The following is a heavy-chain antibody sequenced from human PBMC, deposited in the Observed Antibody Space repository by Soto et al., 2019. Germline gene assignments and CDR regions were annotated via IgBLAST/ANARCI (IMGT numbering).Heavy chain of an antibody. CDR3: AKGFGTGHY. J-gene: IGHJ4*02. Sequence: EVQLLESGGGLVQPGGSLILSCAASGFNFSSYAMSWVRPAPGKWLEWGSAISGSGGSTYYAASVKGRFTISRDNSKKTLYLQMNSLRAEDTAVYYCAKGFGTGHYWGQGTLVTVSS. CDR2: ISGSGGST. V-gene: IGHV3-23*01. CDR1: GFNFSSYA. D-gene: IGHD1-1*01.